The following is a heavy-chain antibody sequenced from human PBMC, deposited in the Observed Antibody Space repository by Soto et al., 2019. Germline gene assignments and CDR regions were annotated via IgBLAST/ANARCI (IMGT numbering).Heavy chain of an antibody. Sequence: PSETLSLTCTVSGDSISSYFWSWIRQPAGKGLEWIGRVHTSGSTTYNPSLKSRVTMSVDKSRNQLSLELNSVTAADTAVYYCARAETFYLEWSFNWFDTWGQGILVTVSS. CDR1: GDSISSYF. D-gene: IGHD3-3*01. J-gene: IGHJ5*02. V-gene: IGHV4-4*07. CDR2: VHTSGST. CDR3: ARAETFYLEWSFNWFDT.